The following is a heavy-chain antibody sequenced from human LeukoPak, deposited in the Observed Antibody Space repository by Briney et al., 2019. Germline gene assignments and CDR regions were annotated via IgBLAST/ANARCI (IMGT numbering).Heavy chain of an antibody. Sequence: PGGSLRLSCAASGSTFDDCAMHWARLPARKGLEWLSGISWNSGSIGYADSVKGRFTISRDNAKNSLYLQMNSLRAEDTALYYCAKDMGHSGYDVHWGQGTLVTVSS. CDR3: AKDMGHSGYDVH. V-gene: IGHV3-9*01. CDR2: ISWNSGSI. D-gene: IGHD5-12*01. J-gene: IGHJ4*02. CDR1: GSTFDDCA.